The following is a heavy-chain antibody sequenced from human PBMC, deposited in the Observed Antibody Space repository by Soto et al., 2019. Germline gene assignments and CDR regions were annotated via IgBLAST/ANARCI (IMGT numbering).Heavy chain of an antibody. Sequence: QVQLVQSGAEVKKPGSSVKVSCKASGGTFSSYAISWVRQAPRQGLEWMGGIIPIFGTANYAQKFQGRVTITADESXXTXYXXLSSLRSEDTAVYYCARDGFYCSGGSCYYPDAFDIWGQGTMVTVSS. CDR2: IIPIFGTA. V-gene: IGHV1-69*12. D-gene: IGHD2-15*01. CDR1: GGTFSSYA. CDR3: ARDGFYCSGGSCYYPDAFDI. J-gene: IGHJ3*02.